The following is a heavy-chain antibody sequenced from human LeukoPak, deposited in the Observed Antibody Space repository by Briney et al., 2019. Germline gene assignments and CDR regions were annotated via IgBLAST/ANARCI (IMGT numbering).Heavy chain of an antibody. Sequence: GGSLRLSCAASGFTFSDYYMSWIRQAPGKGLEWVSYISSSGSYTIYADSVKGRFTISRDNAKNSLYLQMNSLRAEDTAVYYCGRDYASSWTPLFNYWGQGTLVTVSS. V-gene: IGHV3-11*06. CDR1: GFTFSDYY. CDR2: ISSSGSYT. J-gene: IGHJ4*02. D-gene: IGHD6-13*01. CDR3: GRDYASSWTPLFNY.